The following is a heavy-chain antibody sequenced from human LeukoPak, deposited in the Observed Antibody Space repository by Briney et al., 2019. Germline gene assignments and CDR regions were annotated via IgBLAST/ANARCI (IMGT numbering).Heavy chain of an antibody. CDR2: IYYSGST. D-gene: IGHD4-17*01. CDR3: ARGSGNDYGDYWYFDL. Sequence: SETLSLTCTVSGVSISSGGYYWSWIRQHPGKGLEWIGYIYYSGSTYYNPSLKSRVTISVDTSKNQFSLKLSSVTAADTAVYYCARGSGNDYGDYWYFDLWGRGTLVTVSS. CDR1: GVSISSGGYY. J-gene: IGHJ2*01. V-gene: IGHV4-31*03.